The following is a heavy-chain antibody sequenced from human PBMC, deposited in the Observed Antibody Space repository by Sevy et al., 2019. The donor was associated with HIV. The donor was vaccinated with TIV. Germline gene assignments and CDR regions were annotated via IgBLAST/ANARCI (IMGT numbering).Heavy chain of an antibody. V-gene: IGHV3-7*01. CDR2: IKQDGSEK. D-gene: IGHD6-13*01. Sequence: GGSLRLSCAASGFTFSSHWMSWVRQAPGKGLEWVANIKQDGSEKYYVDSVKGRFTISRDNAKNSLSLQMNSLRAEDTAVHYCARDTGGIGMDVWGQGTTVTVSS. CDR3: ARDTGGIGMDV. J-gene: IGHJ6*02. CDR1: GFTFSSHW.